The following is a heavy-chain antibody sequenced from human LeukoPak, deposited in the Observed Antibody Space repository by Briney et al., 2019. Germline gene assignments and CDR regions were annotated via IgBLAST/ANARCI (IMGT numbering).Heavy chain of an antibody. Sequence: GGSLRLSCAASGFTFSNYATHWVRQAPGKGLQWVAFIRYDGSDKFYADSVKGRFTISRDNSKNTLYLQMNSLRAEDTALYYCAKDQSSWYNFDYWGQGTLVTVSS. CDR1: GFTFSNYA. CDR3: AKDQSSWYNFDY. CDR2: IRYDGSDK. V-gene: IGHV3-30*02. D-gene: IGHD6-13*01. J-gene: IGHJ4*02.